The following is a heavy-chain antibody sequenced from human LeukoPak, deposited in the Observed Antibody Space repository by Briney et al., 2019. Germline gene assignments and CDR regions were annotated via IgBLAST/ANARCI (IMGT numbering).Heavy chain of an antibody. V-gene: IGHV1-8*01. CDR3: GLRSIATTGKKGLDY. CDR1: GYTFTSYD. J-gene: IGHJ4*02. Sequence: ASVKVSCKASGYTFTSYDINWVRQATGQGLEWMGWMNPNSGNTGYAQKFQGRVTMTRNTSIGAAYMELSSLRSEDTAVYYCGLRSIATTGKKGLDYWGQGTLVIVSS. D-gene: IGHD6-13*01. CDR2: MNPNSGNT.